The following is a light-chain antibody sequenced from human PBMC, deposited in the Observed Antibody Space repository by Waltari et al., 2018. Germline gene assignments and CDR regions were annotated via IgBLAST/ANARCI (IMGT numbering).Light chain of an antibody. J-gene: IGLJ7*01. V-gene: IGLV2-23*02. CDR2: EVD. CDR3: CSYAGSTFV. Sequence: QSALTQPASASGSPGQSITISCSGSSSNVGSYKLVSWYQQNPGKAPKLMIYEVDKRASGIPGRFSGSKSDSTASLTISGLQAEDEAVYYCCSYAGSTFVFGGGTQLTVL. CDR1: SSNVGSYKL.